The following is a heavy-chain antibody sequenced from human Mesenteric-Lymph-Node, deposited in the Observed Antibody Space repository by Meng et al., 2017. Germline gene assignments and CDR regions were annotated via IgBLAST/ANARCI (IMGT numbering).Heavy chain of an antibody. D-gene: IGHD6-25*01. J-gene: IGHJ5*02. Sequence: PGGSLRLSCAASGFTFGSYAMSWVRQAPGKGLEWVSAISGSGGSTYYADSVKGRFTIPRDNSKNTLYLQMNSLRPEDTAVYYCAKVEHTLTIAAENWFDPWGQGTLVTVSS. CDR2: ISGSGGST. CDR1: GFTFGSYA. V-gene: IGHV3-23*01. CDR3: AKVEHTLTIAAENWFDP.